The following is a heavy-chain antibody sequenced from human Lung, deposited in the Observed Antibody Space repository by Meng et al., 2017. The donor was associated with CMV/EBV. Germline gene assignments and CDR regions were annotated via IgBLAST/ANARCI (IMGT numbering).Heavy chain of an antibody. CDR1: GFTLRRYW. J-gene: IGHJ4*02. D-gene: IGHD1-26*01. CDR3: VRGVAESLGWEMGY. Sequence: EVQLVESGGGLVQPGGSLRLSCAVSGFTLRRYWMHWVRQAPGKGLEWVSRIDSDGRDITYADSVRGRFTISRDDAKNTLYLQMNSLRVEDTAVYYCVRGVAESLGWEMGYWGQGTLVTVS. V-gene: IGHV3-74*03. CDR2: IDSDGRDI.